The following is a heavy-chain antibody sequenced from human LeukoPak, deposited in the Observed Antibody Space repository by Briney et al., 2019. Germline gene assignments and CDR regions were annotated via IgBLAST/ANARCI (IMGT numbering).Heavy chain of an antibody. D-gene: IGHD3-10*01. CDR2: MNPNSGNT. Sequence: ASVKVSCKASGYTFTSYDINWVRQATGQGPEWMGWMNPNSGNTGYVQRFQGRVTMTRNTSISTAYMELNGLRSEDRAVFFCGRGRGNGRPENYFDYWGQGTLVTVSS. V-gene: IGHV1-8*01. CDR3: GRGRGNGRPENYFDY. CDR1: GYTFTSYD. J-gene: IGHJ4*02.